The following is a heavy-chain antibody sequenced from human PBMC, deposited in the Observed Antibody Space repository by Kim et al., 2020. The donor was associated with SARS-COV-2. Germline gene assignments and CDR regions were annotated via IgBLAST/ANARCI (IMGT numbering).Heavy chain of an antibody. D-gene: IGHD3-22*01. V-gene: IGHV3-11*01. J-gene: IGHJ3*02. Sequence: LTGRLHSSRDTAKNSLYLQMNSLRAEDTAVYYCARILTYYFDSSDAFDIWGQGTMVTVSS. CDR3: ARILTYYFDSSDAFDI.